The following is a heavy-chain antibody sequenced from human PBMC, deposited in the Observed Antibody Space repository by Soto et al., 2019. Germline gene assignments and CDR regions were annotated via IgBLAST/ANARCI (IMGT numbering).Heavy chain of an antibody. Sequence: ASVKVSCKASGYTFTSYGISWVRQAPGQGLEWMGWISAYNGNTNYAQKLQGRVTMTTDTSKNTLYLQMNSLRAEDTAVYYCAKDLEKNDFWSGYYSYWGQGTLVTVSS. CDR1: GYTFTSYG. CDR3: AKDLEKNDFWSGYYSY. CDR2: ISAYNGNT. V-gene: IGHV1-18*01. D-gene: IGHD3-3*01. J-gene: IGHJ4*02.